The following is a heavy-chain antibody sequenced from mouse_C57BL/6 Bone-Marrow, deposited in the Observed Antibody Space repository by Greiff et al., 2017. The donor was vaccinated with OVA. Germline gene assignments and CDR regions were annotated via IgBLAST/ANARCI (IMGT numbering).Heavy chain of an antibody. D-gene: IGHD2-2*01. CDR3: ARGCGYTWFAY. Sequence: QVQLQQPGAELVKPGASVKLSCKASGYTFTSYWMHWVKQRPGRGLEWIGRLDPTSGGTQYNEKFKSKATLTVDKPSSTAYMQLSSLTSEDSAVYYCARGCGYTWFAYWGQGTLVTVSA. CDR1: GYTFTSYW. J-gene: IGHJ3*01. V-gene: IGHV1-72*01. CDR2: LDPTSGGT.